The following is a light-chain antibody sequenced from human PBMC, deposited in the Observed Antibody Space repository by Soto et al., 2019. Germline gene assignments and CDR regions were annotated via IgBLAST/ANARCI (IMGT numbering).Light chain of an antibody. CDR3: LQGYSYPRT. V-gene: IGKV1-6*01. Sequence: AIPMTQSQSSLSASVGDRVTITCLAIQGIKNDLSFYQQKSGKAPQILVYAASTLQSRLPSRFSGSGSGTDFTLAISSLEREEFATYYCLQGYSYPRTFGQANRGEIK. J-gene: IGKJ1*01. CDR1: QGIKND. CDR2: AAS.